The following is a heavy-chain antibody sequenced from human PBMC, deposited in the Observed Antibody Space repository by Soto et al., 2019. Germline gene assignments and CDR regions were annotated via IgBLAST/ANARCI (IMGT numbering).Heavy chain of an antibody. CDR2: TYYRSRFFS. CDR3: ARDRYRSPGWFDP. Sequence: SQTLSLTCAISGDSVSSYSAAWNWIRQSPSGGLEWLGRTYYRSRFFSDYAESVKSRIIINPDTSKNQFSLQLKSVTPEDTAVYYCARDRYRSPGWFDPWRQGTPVTVS. CDR1: GDSVSSYSAA. J-gene: IGHJ5*02. V-gene: IGHV6-1*01. D-gene: IGHD6-13*01.